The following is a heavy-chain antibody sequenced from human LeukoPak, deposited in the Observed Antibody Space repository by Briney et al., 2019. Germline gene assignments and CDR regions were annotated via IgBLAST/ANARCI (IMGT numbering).Heavy chain of an antibody. CDR3: ASVSEDIAKPGGY. CDR1: GFTFSSHE. V-gene: IGHV3-48*03. Sequence: GGSLRLSCAASGFTFSSHEMNWVRQAPGKGLEWVSYICTSGATIYYADSVKGLFTISRDNAKNSLYLQMHSLRAEDTAVYFCASVSEDIAKPGGYWGEGTLVTVSP. D-gene: IGHD2-15*01. J-gene: IGHJ4*02. CDR2: ICTSGATI.